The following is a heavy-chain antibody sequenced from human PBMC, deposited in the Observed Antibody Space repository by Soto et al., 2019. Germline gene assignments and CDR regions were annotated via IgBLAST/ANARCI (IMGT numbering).Heavy chain of an antibody. CDR2: IIPIFGNT. D-gene: IGHD2-15*01. J-gene: IGHJ1*01. V-gene: IGHV1-8*02. CDR3: ARGRYVAATPNFQH. Sequence: ASVKVSCKASGGTFSSYAISWVRQAPGQGLEWMGGIIPIFGNTGYAQKFQGRVTMTRNTSISTAYMELSSLRSEDTAVYYCARGRYVAATPNFQHWGQGTLVTVSS. CDR1: GGTFSSYA.